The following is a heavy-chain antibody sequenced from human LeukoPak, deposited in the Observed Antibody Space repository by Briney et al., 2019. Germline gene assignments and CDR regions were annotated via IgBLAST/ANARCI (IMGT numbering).Heavy chain of an antibody. CDR1: GFTFSSYA. CDR3: TRPPHG. V-gene: IGHV3-30-3*01. J-gene: IGHJ4*02. Sequence: PGGSLRLSCAASGFTFSSYAMHWVRQAPGKGLEWVAVISYDGSNKYYADSVKGRFTISRDNSKNTLYLQMNSLRAEDTAVYYCTRPPHGWGQGTLVTVSS. CDR2: ISYDGSNK.